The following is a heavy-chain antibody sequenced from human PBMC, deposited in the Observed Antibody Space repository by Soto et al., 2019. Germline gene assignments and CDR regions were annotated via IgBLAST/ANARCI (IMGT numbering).Heavy chain of an antibody. CDR2: ISYDGSNK. J-gene: IGHJ4*02. CDR3: ARESDYGGHSGPPFDD. V-gene: IGHV3-30-3*01. D-gene: IGHD4-17*01. Sequence: QVQLVESGGGVVQPGRSLRLSCAASGFTFSSYAMHWVRQAPGKGLEWVAVISYDGSNKYYADSVKGRFTISRDNSKNTLYRQMNSLRAEDTAVYYCARESDYGGHSGPPFDDWGQGTLVTVSS. CDR1: GFTFSSYA.